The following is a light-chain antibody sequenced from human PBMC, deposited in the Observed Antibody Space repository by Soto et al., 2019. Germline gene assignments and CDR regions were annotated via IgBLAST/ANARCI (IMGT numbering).Light chain of an antibody. J-gene: IGKJ4*01. V-gene: IGKV3-15*01. Sequence: EIVMTQSPATLSVSPGERATLSCRASQSVSRNLAWYQQKPGQAPSLSIYGASTRATGIPDRFSGSGSGTEFTLTISSLQSEDFAVYYCQQYNNWPRLTFGGGTKVEIK. CDR3: QQYNNWPRLT. CDR1: QSVSRN. CDR2: GAS.